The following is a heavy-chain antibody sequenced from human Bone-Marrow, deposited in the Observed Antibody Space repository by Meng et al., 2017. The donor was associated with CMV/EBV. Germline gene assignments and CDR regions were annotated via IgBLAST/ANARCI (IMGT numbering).Heavy chain of an antibody. D-gene: IGHD4-17*01. Sequence: GESLKISCAASGFTFSSYGMHWVRQAPGKGLEWVAFIRYDGSNKYYADSVKGRFTISRDNSKNTLYLQMNSLRAEDTAVYYCARAALYGDYSGFDYWGQGTLVTVSS. J-gene: IGHJ4*02. CDR2: IRYDGSNK. CDR1: GFTFSSYG. V-gene: IGHV3-30*02. CDR3: ARAALYGDYSGFDY.